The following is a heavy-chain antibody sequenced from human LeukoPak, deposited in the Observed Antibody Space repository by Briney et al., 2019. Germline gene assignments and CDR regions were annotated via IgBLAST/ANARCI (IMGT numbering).Heavy chain of an antibody. D-gene: IGHD3-22*01. CDR3: ARDEDDSSGYYYLRHAFDI. CDR1: GGSVSSNSAA. J-gene: IGHJ3*02. V-gene: IGHV6-1*01. Sequence: SQTLSLTCAISGGSVSSNSAAWNWIRQSPSRGLEWLGRTYYGSKWYNDYAVSVKSRITINPDTSKNQFSLQLNSVTPEDTAVYYCARDEDDSSGYYYLRHAFDIWGQGTMVTVSS. CDR2: TYYGSKWYN.